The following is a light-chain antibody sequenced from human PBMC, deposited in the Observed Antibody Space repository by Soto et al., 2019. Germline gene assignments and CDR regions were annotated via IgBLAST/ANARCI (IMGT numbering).Light chain of an antibody. CDR3: IQALQVPPV. Sequence: DIVMTQSPLSLPVTPGEPASISCRSSQSLLHSNGYNYLDWYLQKPGQSPQLLIYLGSNRASGVPDRFSGSGSGTDFTLKISRVEAEDFGVYYCIQALQVPPVFGPGTKVDIK. J-gene: IGKJ3*01. CDR2: LGS. V-gene: IGKV2-28*01. CDR1: QSLLHSNGYNY.